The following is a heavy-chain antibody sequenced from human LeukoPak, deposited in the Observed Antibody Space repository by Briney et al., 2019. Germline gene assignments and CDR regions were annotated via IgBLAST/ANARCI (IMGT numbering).Heavy chain of an antibody. CDR3: ARGPYGNYGGDYYYYYMDV. J-gene: IGHJ6*03. D-gene: IGHD4-11*01. Sequence: SVKVSCKASGGTFSSYAISWVRQAPGQGLEWMGGIIPIFGTANYAQKFQGRVTITADESTSTAYMELSSLRSEDTAMYYCARGPYGNYGGDYYYYYMDVWGKGTTVTVSS. CDR2: IIPIFGTA. CDR1: GGTFSSYA. V-gene: IGHV1-69*13.